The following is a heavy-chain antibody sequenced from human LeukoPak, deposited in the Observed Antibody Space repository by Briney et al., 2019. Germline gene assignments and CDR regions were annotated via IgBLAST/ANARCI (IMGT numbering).Heavy chain of an antibody. D-gene: IGHD5/OR15-5a*01. J-gene: IGHJ4*02. Sequence: PGGSLRLSCAASGFTFSSYSMNWVRQAPGKGLEWVSSIRSSSTYIYFADSVKGRFTISRDNAQNSLYLQMNSLRAEDTAVYYCARAQTRDRRIVSAVMRMSYFFDSWGPGALVTVSS. V-gene: IGHV3-21*01. CDR3: ARAQTRDRRIVSAVMRMSYFFDS. CDR1: GFTFSSYS. CDR2: IRSSSTYI.